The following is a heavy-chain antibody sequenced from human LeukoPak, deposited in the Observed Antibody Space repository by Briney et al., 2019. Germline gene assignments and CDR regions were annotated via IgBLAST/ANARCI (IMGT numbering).Heavy chain of an antibody. CDR2: IYTSGST. V-gene: IGHV4-61*02. Sequence: SQTLSLTCTVSGGSISSGTYYWSWIRQPAGKGLEWIGRIYTSGSTNYNPSLKSRVTISVDTSKNQFSLKLSSVTAADTAVYYCARVPTVTFFDYWGQGTLVTVSS. CDR1: GGSISSGTYY. J-gene: IGHJ4*02. CDR3: ARVPTVTFFDY. D-gene: IGHD4-17*01.